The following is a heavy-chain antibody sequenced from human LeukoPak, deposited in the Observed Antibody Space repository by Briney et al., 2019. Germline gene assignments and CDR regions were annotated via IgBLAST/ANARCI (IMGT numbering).Heavy chain of an antibody. CDR2: IWYDGGNK. CDR3: ARDDSSGLEFDY. Sequence: GRSLRLSCAASGFTFSSYGMHWVRQAPGKGLEWVAVIWYDGGNKYYADSVKGRFTISRDNSKNTLYLQMNSLRAEDTAVYYCARDDSSGLEFDYWGQGTLVTVSS. V-gene: IGHV3-33*01. D-gene: IGHD3-22*01. CDR1: GFTFSSYG. J-gene: IGHJ4*02.